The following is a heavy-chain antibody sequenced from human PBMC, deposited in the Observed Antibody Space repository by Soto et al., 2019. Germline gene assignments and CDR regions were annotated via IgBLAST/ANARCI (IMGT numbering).Heavy chain of an antibody. CDR2: IYYSGST. D-gene: IGHD1-1*01. V-gene: IGHV4-39*01. J-gene: IGHJ3*02. CDR3: ARVPLVPGHRSRADAFDI. CDR1: GGSISSSSYY. Sequence: QLQLQESGPGLVKPSETLSLTCTVSGGSISSSSYYWGWIRQPPGKGLEWIGSIYYSGSTYYNPSLKSRVTISVDTSKNQFSLKLSSVTAADTAVYYCARVPLVPGHRSRADAFDIWGQGTMVTVSS.